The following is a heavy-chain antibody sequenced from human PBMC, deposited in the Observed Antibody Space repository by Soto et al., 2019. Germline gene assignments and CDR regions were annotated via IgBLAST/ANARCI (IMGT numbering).Heavy chain of an antibody. J-gene: IGHJ4*02. Sequence: QVQLVQSGAEVKKPGASVQVSCKASGHISMNYCMYWVRQAPGQGLEWMGRIDPSGDDITYAQNFQGRFTMSRDTSTSSLYMELSGLRSDDTAVYHCVSDGTGTYTGFDFWGQGTLVTVSS. CDR2: IDPSGDDI. CDR3: VSDGTGTYTGFDF. CDR1: GHISMNYC. V-gene: IGHV1-46*03. D-gene: IGHD3-16*01.